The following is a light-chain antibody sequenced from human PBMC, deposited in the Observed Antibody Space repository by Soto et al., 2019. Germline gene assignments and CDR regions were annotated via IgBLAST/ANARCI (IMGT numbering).Light chain of an antibody. CDR1: SSNVGAGYD. J-gene: IGLJ2*01. Sequence: QSVLTQPPSVAGAPGQRVTISCTGSSSNVGAGYDVHWYQHLPGTAPKLLIHGNNNRPSGVPDRFSGSKSGTSASLAITGLQAEDEADYYCQSYDISLSAVIFGGGTKVTV. CDR2: GNN. CDR3: QSYDISLSAVI. V-gene: IGLV1-40*01.